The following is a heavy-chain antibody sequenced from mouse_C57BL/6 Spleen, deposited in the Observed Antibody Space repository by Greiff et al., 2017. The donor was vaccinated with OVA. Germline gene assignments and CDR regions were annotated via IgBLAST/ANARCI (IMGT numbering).Heavy chain of an antibody. J-gene: IGHJ4*01. CDR1: GHTFTSYW. V-gene: IGHV1-52*01. D-gene: IGHD3-2*02. CDR2: IDPSDSET. Sequence: QQSCKAFGHTFTSYWLHWVKQRSTHGLEWIGNIDPSDSETHYNQKFKDKATLTVDKSSSTDYMQPSSLTSEDSAVYYCARAAQATAMDYWGQGTSVTVSS. CDR3: ARAAQATAMDY.